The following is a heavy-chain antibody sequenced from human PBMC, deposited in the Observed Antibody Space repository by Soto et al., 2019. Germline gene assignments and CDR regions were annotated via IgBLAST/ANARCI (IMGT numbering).Heavy chain of an antibody. V-gene: IGHV3-30-3*01. CDR2: ISYDGSNK. J-gene: IGHJ1*01. D-gene: IGHD2-15*01. Sequence: GGSLRLSCAASGFTFSSYAMHWVRQAPGKGLEWVAVISYDGSNKYYADSVKGRFTISRDNSKNTLYLQMNSLRAEDTAVYYCARDFGIVVVVAAYFQHWGQGTLVTVSS. CDR1: GFTFSSYA. CDR3: ARDFGIVVVVAAYFQH.